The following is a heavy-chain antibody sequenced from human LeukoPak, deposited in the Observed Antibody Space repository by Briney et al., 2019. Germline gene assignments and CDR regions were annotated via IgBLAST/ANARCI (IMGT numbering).Heavy chain of an antibody. J-gene: IGHJ4*02. CDR1: GGSISNYY. CDR2: IYYSGST. Sequence: SETLSLTCTVSGGSISNYYWSWIRQPPGKGLEWIGYIYYSGSTDYNPSLKSRVTISVDTSKNQFSLKLSSVTAADTAVYYCARRALLSGTYVNDYWGQGTLVTVSS. D-gene: IGHD1-26*01. V-gene: IGHV4-59*08. CDR3: ARRALLSGTYVNDY.